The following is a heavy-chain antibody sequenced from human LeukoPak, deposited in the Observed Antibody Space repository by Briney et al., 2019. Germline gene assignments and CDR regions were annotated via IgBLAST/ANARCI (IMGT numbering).Heavy chain of an antibody. D-gene: IGHD5-18*01. CDR1: GFTFSNYG. Sequence: GGSLRLSCAASGFTFSNYGMSWVRQAPGKGLEWVSSISSSGGYMYYGDSVKGRFTISRDNAKNSLYLQMNSLRVEDTAVYYCARERGYSYGYSDYWGQGTLVTVSS. V-gene: IGHV3-21*01. J-gene: IGHJ4*02. CDR3: ARERGYSYGYSDY. CDR2: ISSSGGYM.